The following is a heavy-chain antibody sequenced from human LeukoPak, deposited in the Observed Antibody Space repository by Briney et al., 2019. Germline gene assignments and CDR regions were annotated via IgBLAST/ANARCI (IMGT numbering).Heavy chain of an antibody. CDR1: GFTFSSYW. CDR3: ARGRGSIGSSWYPPYYYYMDV. Sequence: PGGSLRLSCAASGFTFSSYWMSWVRQAPGKGLEWVANIKQDGSEKYYVDSVKGRFAISRDNAKNSLYLQMNSLRAEDTAVYYCARGRGSIGSSWYPPYYYYMDVWGKGTTVTVSS. CDR2: IKQDGSEK. D-gene: IGHD6-13*01. J-gene: IGHJ6*03. V-gene: IGHV3-7*01.